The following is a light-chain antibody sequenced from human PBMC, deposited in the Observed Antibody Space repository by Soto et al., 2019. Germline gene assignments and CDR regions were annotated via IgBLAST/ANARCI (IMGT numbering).Light chain of an antibody. CDR3: QQRSNWPWT. CDR2: DAS. Sequence: EIVLTQSPATLSLSPGEGATLSCRASQSVSSYLAWYQQKPGQAPRLLIYDASNRATDIPARFSGSGSGTDFTLTISSLEPEDFAVYYCQQRSNWPWTFGQGTKVEIK. CDR1: QSVSSY. V-gene: IGKV3-11*01. J-gene: IGKJ1*01.